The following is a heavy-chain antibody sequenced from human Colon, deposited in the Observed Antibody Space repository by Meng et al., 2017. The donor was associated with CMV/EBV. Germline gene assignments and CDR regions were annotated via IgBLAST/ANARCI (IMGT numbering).Heavy chain of an antibody. CDR3: ARETRRRDGDYYYAMDV. J-gene: IGHJ6*02. CDR1: GYTFTSYG. D-gene: IGHD3-16*01. V-gene: IGHV1-18*01. Sequence: APVKVSCKASGYTFTSYGISWVRQAPGQGREWMGWISAYNGNTYHAQKFQGRVTMTTDTSTNTAYMELRSLRSDDTAVYYCARETRRRDGDYYYAMDVWGQGTTVTVSS. CDR2: ISAYNGNT.